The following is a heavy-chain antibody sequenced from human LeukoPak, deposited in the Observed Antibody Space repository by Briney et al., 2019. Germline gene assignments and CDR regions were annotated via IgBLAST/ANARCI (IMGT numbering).Heavy chain of an antibody. CDR1: GFIFSNHA. CDR3: ARAVSSVWYDS. Sequence: GGSLRLSCAASGFIFSNHAMSWVRQAPGRGLEWVSTISGDGISTYYAGSVKGRFTISRDNSTNTLYLHMNSLRAEDTALYYCARAVSSVWYDSWGQGSLVTV. J-gene: IGHJ5*01. CDR2: ISGDGIST. V-gene: IGHV3-23*01. D-gene: IGHD6-19*01.